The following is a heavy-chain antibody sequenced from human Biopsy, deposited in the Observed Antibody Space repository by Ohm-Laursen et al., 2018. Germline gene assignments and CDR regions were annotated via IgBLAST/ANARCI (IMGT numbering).Heavy chain of an antibody. CDR3: ARRPYGGTRYWYFDL. J-gene: IGHJ2*01. CDR2: IYYSGTT. Sequence: SQTLSLTCAVSGGSVSSGGFYWSWIRQHPGKGLEWIGYIYYSGTTYYNPSLKSLVTISVDTSKNQFSLKLNSVTAADTAVYYCARRPYGGTRYWYFDLWGRGTLVTDSS. CDR1: GGSVSSGGFY. D-gene: IGHD4-23*01. V-gene: IGHV4-31*01.